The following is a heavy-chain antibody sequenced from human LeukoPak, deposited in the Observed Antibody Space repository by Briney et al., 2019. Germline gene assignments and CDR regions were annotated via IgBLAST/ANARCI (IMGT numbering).Heavy chain of an antibody. CDR1: GFTFSTYG. Sequence: GGSLRLSCAASGFTFSTYGMHWVRQAPGKGLEWVAVIWFDGSNKFYADSVKGRFTISRDNSKNTLYLQVNSLRAEDTAVHYCAKDWSDCLDYWGQGTLVTVSS. CDR2: IWFDGSNK. D-gene: IGHD3-3*01. CDR3: AKDWSDCLDY. V-gene: IGHV3-33*06. J-gene: IGHJ4*02.